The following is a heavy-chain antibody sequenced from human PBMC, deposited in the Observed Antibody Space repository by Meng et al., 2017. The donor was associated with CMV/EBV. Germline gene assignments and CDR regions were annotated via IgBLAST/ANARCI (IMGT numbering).Heavy chain of an antibody. D-gene: IGHD6-19*01. CDR3: ARDSAVAGVVDY. CDR2: IYYSGST. J-gene: IGHJ4*02. Sequence: LLQHSGHVLPEPSWTLSPLSTVSGGSISSSSYYWGWIRQPTGKVLEWIGSIYYSGSTYYNPSLKSRVTISVDTSKNQFSLKLSSVTAADTAVYYCARDSAVAGVVDYWGQGTLVTVS. CDR1: GGSISSSSYY. V-gene: IGHV4-39*07.